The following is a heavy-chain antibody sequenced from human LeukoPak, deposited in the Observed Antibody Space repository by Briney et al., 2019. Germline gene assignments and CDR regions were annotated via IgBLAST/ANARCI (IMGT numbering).Heavy chain of an antibody. V-gene: IGHV3-7*01. CDR1: GFTFSSYA. CDR3: ARHPARGTTDY. Sequence: GGSLRLSCAASGFTFSSYAMSWVRQAPGKGLEWVAIIKSDGGEKYYVDSVKGRFTISRDNAKDSLYLQMNSPRADDTAVYYCARHPARGTTDYWGQGTLVTVSS. J-gene: IGHJ4*02. D-gene: IGHD1-14*01. CDR2: IKSDGGEK.